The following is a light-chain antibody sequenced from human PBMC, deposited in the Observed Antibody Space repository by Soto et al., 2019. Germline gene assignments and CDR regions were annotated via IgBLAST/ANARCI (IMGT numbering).Light chain of an antibody. CDR2: GAS. V-gene: IGKV3-20*01. CDR3: QQYDRSFT. Sequence: EIVLTQSPGTLSLSPGERATLSCRASESLTNNYLAWYQQNPGQAPRLLIHGASNRASGIPDRFSGSGSGTDFTLTISRLEPEDFAVYYCQQYDRSFTFGGGTKVDIK. CDR1: ESLTNNY. J-gene: IGKJ4*01.